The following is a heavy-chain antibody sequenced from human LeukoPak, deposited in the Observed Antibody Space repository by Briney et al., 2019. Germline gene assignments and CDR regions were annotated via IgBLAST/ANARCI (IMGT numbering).Heavy chain of an antibody. V-gene: IGHV4-4*02. CDR3: AREDLRYYYYGMDV. J-gene: IGHJ6*02. CDR1: GGSISSSNW. CDR2: IYHSGST. Sequence: PSETLSLTCAVSGGSISSSNWWSWVRQPPGKGLEWIGEIYHSGSTNYNPSLKSRVTISVDKSKNQFSLKLSSVTAADTAVYYCAREDLRYYYYGMDVWGQGTTVTVSS.